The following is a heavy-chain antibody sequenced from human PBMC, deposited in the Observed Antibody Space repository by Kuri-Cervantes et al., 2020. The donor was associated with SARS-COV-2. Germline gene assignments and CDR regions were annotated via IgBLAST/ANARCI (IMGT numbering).Heavy chain of an antibody. CDR2: IWYDGSNK. CDR1: GFTFSSYG. Sequence: GESLKISCAASGFTFSSYGMHWVRQAPGKGLEWVAVIWYDGSNKYYADSVKGRFTISRDNSKNTLYLEMNSLRAEDTAVYYCARDKAKWELSYYFDYWGQGTLVTVSS. D-gene: IGHD1-26*01. V-gene: IGHV3-33*01. CDR3: ARDKAKWELSYYFDY. J-gene: IGHJ4*02.